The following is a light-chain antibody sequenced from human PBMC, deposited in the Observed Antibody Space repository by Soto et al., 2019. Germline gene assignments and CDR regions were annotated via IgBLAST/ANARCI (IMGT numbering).Light chain of an antibody. V-gene: IGLV2-11*01. CDR2: DVT. CDR3: CSYAASYTLV. CDR1: SSDVGGYNS. J-gene: IGLJ2*01. Sequence: QSVLAQPRSVSVSPGQSVTSSCSGTSSDVGGYNSVSWYQQFPGKAPKLMIYDVTKRPSGVPDRFSGSKSGNTASLTISGLQAEDEADYYCCSYAASYTLVFGGGTKVTVL.